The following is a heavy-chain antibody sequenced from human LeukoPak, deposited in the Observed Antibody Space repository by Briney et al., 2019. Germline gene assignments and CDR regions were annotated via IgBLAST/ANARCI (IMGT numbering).Heavy chain of an antibody. V-gene: IGHV3-30-3*01. CDR1: GFTFSSYA. D-gene: IGHD2-15*01. J-gene: IGHJ5*02. CDR2: ISYDGSNK. CDR3: ARAPTGRGYCSGGSCYSRLGLQFDP. Sequence: GGSLRLSCAASGFTFSSYAMHWVRQAPGKGLEWVAVISYDGSNKYYADSVKGRFTISRDNSKNTLYLQMNSLRAEDTAVYYCARAPTGRGYCSGGSCYSRLGLQFDPWGQGTLVTVSS.